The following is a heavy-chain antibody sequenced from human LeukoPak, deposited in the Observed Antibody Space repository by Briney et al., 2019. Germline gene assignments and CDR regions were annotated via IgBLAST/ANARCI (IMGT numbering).Heavy chain of an antibody. Sequence: GESLKISCKGSGYSFSTYWIGWVRQMPGKGLEWMGIIYPGDSDTRYSPSFQGQVTISADKSISTAYLQWSSPKASDTAMYYCARPREKRLLSFFDYWGQGTLVTVSS. CDR3: ARPREKRLLSFFDY. CDR1: GYSFSTYW. J-gene: IGHJ4*02. V-gene: IGHV5-51*01. CDR2: IYPGDSDT. D-gene: IGHD2-15*01.